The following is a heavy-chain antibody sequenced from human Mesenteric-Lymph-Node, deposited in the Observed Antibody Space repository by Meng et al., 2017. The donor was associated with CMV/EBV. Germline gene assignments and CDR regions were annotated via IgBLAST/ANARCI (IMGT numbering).Heavy chain of an antibody. CDR2: ISSGGGTTM. D-gene: IGHD2-2*01. V-gene: IGHV3-11*01. CDR3: ARLLGMPQ. J-gene: IGHJ4*02. Sequence: RLSCAVSGFTFSDYSMTWIRQPPGKGLEWVSYISSGGGTTMYYADSVKGRFTISRDNAKNSLYLQMNSLRADDTAVYYCARLLGMPQWGQGTLVTSPQ. CDR1: GFTFSDYS.